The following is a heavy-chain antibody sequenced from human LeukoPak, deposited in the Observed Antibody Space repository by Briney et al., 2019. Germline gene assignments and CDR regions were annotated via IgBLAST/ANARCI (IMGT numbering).Heavy chain of an antibody. CDR2: IYPGDSDT. J-gene: IGHJ4*02. CDR1: GYNFTSYW. V-gene: IGHV5-51*01. Sequence: GESLKISCKGSGYNFTSYWIGWVRQMPGKGLEWMGIIYPGDSDTKYGPSFQGQVTISADKSISTAYLQWSSLKASDTAMYYGARGHHAYFDYWAQGTLVPVSS. CDR3: ARGHHAYFDY.